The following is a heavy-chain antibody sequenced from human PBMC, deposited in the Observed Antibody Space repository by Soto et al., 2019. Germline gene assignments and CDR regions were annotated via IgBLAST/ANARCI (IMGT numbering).Heavy chain of an antibody. V-gene: IGHV3-33*01. CDR3: ARDAGGYELYY. CDR2: IWYDGSNK. D-gene: IGHD5-12*01. CDR1: GFTFSSYG. Sequence: QVQLVESGGGVVQPGRSLRLSCAASGFTFSSYGMHWVRQAPGKGLEWVAVIWYDGSNKYYADTVKGRFTISRDNSKNTLYLQMYSLRAEDTAVYYCARDAGGYELYYWGQGTLVTVS. J-gene: IGHJ4*02.